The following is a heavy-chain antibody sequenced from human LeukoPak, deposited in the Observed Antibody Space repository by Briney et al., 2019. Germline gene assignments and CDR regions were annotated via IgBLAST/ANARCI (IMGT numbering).Heavy chain of an antibody. D-gene: IGHD6-13*01. CDR1: GFTFSSYW. CDR2: IKQDGSEK. V-gene: IGHV3-7*01. J-gene: IGHJ4*02. Sequence: PGGSLRLSCSASGFTFSSYWMSWVRQAPGKGLEWVANIKQDGSEKYYVDSVKGRFTISRDNAKNSLYLQMNSLRAEDTAVYYCARDWEAAAGIISLAVPSFDYWGQGTLVTVSS. CDR3: ARDWEAAAGIISLAVPSFDY.